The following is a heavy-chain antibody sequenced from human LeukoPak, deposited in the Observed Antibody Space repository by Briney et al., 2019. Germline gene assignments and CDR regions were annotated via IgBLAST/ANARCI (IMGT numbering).Heavy chain of an antibody. D-gene: IGHD6-19*01. CDR3: ASFLAVAGTFTFDY. CDR1: GGSISSYY. Sequence: PLETLSLTCTVSGGSISSYYWSWIRQPPGKGLEWIGYIYYSGSTNYNPSLKSRVTISVDTSKNQFSLKLSSVTAADTAVYYCASFLAVAGTFTFDYWGQGTLVTVSS. J-gene: IGHJ4*02. V-gene: IGHV4-59*01. CDR2: IYYSGST.